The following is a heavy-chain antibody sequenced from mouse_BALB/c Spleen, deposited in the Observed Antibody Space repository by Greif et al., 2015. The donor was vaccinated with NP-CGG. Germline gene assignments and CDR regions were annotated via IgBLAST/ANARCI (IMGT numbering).Heavy chain of an antibody. V-gene: IGHV14-1*02. CDR2: IDPENGNT. CDR1: GFNIKDYY. D-gene: IGHD2-3*01. CDR3: APIYDGFSLFAY. J-gene: IGHJ3*01. Sequence: VQLKESGAELVRPGALVKLSCKASGFNIKDYYMHWVKQRPEQGLEWIGWIDPENGNTIYDPKFQGKASITADTSSNTAYLQLSSLTSEDTAVYYCAPIYDGFSLFAYWGQGTLVTVSA.